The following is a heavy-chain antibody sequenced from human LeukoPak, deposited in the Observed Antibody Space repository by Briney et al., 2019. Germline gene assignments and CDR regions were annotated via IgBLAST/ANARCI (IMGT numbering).Heavy chain of an antibody. CDR1: GGSFSGYY. Sequence: SETLSLTCAVYGGSFSGYYWSWIRQPPGKGLEWIGEINHSGSTNYNPSLKSRVTISVDTSKNQFSLKLSSVTAADTAVYYCAAFGASSGWSGFDYWGQGTLVTVSS. D-gene: IGHD6-19*01. CDR3: AAFGASSGWSGFDY. V-gene: IGHV4-34*01. J-gene: IGHJ4*02. CDR2: INHSGST.